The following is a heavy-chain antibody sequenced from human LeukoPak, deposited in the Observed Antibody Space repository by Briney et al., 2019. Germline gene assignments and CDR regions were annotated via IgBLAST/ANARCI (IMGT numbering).Heavy chain of an antibody. CDR3: ARVVVVPAARLVWFDP. CDR2: IYTSGST. Sequence: PSETLSLTCTVPGGSISSYYWSWIRQPAGKGLEWIGRIYTSGSTNYNPSLKSRVTMSVDTSKNQFSLTLSSVTAADTAVYYCARVVVVPAARLVWFDPWGQGTLVTVSS. D-gene: IGHD2-2*01. CDR1: GGSISSYY. J-gene: IGHJ5*02. V-gene: IGHV4-4*07.